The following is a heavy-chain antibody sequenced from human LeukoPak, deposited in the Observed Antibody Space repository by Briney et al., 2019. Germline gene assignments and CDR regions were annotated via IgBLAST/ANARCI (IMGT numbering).Heavy chain of an antibody. D-gene: IGHD6-13*01. J-gene: IGHJ5*02. CDR2: IRYDGSNE. CDR1: GFTFSSYG. V-gene: IGHV3-30*02. Sequence: GGSLRLSCAASGFTFSSYGMHWVRRAPGKGLEWVSFIRYDGSNEYYADSVKGRFTISRDNAKNSLYLQMNSLRAEDTAVYYCARDGSSSWYPLYWFDPWGQRTLVTVSS. CDR3: ARDGSSSWYPLYWFDP.